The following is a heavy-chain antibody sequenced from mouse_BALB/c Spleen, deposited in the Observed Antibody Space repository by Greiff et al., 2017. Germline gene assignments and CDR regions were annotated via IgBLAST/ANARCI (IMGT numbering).Heavy chain of an antibody. CDR1: GYTFTSYY. CDR3: AREITTAPYYAMDY. D-gene: IGHD1-2*01. J-gene: IGHJ4*01. CDR2: IYPGNVNT. Sequence: VQLQQSGPELVKPGASVRISCKASGYTFTSYYIHWVKQRPGQGLEWIGWIYPGNVNTKYNEKFKGKATLTADKSSSTAYMQLSSLTSEDSAVYFCAREITTAPYYAMDYWGQGTSVTVSS. V-gene: IGHV1S56*01.